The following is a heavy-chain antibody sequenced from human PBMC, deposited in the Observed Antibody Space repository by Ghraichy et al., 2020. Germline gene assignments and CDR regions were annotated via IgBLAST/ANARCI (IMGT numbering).Heavy chain of an antibody. CDR2: SDPEDGEA. J-gene: IGHJ6*02. CDR3: AGLRVPAPIDDDYSYYGMDV. Sequence: ASVKVSCKVSGYTLIELSMHWVRLAPGKGLEWMGGSDPEDGEAIYAQKFQGRVTMSEDTSTDTAYMELSSLTSEDTAIYYCAGLRVPAPIDDDYSYYGMDVWGQGTTVIVSS. V-gene: IGHV1-24*01. D-gene: IGHD2-2*02. CDR1: GYTLIELS.